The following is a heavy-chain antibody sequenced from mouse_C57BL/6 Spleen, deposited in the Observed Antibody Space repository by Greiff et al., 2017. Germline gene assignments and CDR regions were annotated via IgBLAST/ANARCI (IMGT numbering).Heavy chain of an antibody. J-gene: IGHJ4*01. V-gene: IGHV6-6*01. CDR3: TYGNYVGAMDY. CDR1: GFTFSDAW. CDR2: IRNKANNHAT. Sequence: EVKVEESGGGLVQPGGSMKLSCAASGFTFSDAWMDWVRQSPEKGLEWVAEIRNKANNHATYYAESVKGRLTISRDDSKRSVYLQMNSLRAEDTGIYYCTYGNYVGAMDYWGQGTSVTVSS. D-gene: IGHD2-1*01.